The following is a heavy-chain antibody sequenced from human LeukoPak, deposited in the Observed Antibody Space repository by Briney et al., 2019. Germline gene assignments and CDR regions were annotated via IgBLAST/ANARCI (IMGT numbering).Heavy chain of an antibody. CDR2: INHSGST. D-gene: IGHD1-7*01. J-gene: IGHJ4*02. CDR3: ARVNRNWELRPLFDY. Sequence: SETLSLTCAVYGGSFSGYYWSWIRQPPGKGLEWIGEINHSGSTNYNPSLKSRVTISVDTSKNQFSLKLSSVTAADTAVYYCARVNRNWELRPLFDYWGQGTLVTVSS. V-gene: IGHV4-34*01. CDR1: GGSFSGYY.